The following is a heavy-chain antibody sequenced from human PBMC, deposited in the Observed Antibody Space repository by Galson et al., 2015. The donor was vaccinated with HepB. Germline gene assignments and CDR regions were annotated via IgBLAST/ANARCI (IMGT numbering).Heavy chain of an antibody. CDR1: GFTFSNYD. D-gene: IGHD2-2*01. CDR2: ISGSGDNT. V-gene: IGHV3-23*01. J-gene: IGHJ6*02. Sequence: SLRLSCAASGFTFSNYDMAWVRQAPGKGLEWVSAISGSGDNTFSADSVKGRFTISRDNSKNTLYLQMNSLRDEDTAVYYCAKAHCSSASCFKRRFYYYYAMDVWGQGTTVTVSS. CDR3: AKAHCSSASCFKRRFYYYYAMDV.